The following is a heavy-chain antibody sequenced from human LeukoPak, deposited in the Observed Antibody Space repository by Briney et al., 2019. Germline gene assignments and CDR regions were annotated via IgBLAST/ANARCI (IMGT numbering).Heavy chain of an antibody. CDR2: IKQDGSEK. Sequence: GGSLRLSCAASGFTFSSYWMSWVRRAPGKGLEWVANIKQDGSEKYYVDSVKGRFTISRDNAKNSLYLQMNSLRAEDTAVYYCARDRIAWGSGGLDWFDPWGQGTLVTVSS. J-gene: IGHJ5*02. D-gene: IGHD3-10*01. CDR1: GFTFSSYW. V-gene: IGHV3-7*01. CDR3: ARDRIAWGSGGLDWFDP.